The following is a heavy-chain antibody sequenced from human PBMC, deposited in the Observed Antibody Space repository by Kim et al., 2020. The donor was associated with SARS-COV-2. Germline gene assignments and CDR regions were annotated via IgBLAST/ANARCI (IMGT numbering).Heavy chain of an antibody. CDR3: ARFPAYNDGWEVFDY. CDR2: IYPGDSDT. J-gene: IGHJ4*02. V-gene: IGHV5-51*01. Sequence: GESLKISCKGFGYPFSNYWIAWVRQKPGKGLECVGIIYPGDSDTRISPSFQGQVSISADKSINTAYLQWSSLKASDTAMYFCARFPAYNDGWEVFDYWGQGTLVTV. CDR1: GYPFSNYW. D-gene: IGHD6-19*01.